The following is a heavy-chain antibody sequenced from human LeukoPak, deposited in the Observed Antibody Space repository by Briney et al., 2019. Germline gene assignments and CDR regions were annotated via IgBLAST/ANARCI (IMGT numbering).Heavy chain of an antibody. CDR3: ARAADVEMATINFDY. V-gene: IGHV3-48*03. CDR1: GFTFSSYE. Sequence: GGSLRLSCAASGFTFSSYEMNWVRQAPGKGLEWVSYIRSSGSTIYYADSVKGRFTISRDNAKNSLYLQMNSLRAEDTAVYYCARAADVEMATINFDYWGQGTLVTVSS. J-gene: IGHJ4*02. D-gene: IGHD5-24*01. CDR2: IRSSGSTI.